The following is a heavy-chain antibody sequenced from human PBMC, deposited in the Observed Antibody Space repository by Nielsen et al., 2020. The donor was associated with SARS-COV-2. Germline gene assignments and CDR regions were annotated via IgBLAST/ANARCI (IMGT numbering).Heavy chain of an antibody. J-gene: IGHJ4*02. V-gene: IGHV5-10-1*01. CDR2: IDPSDSYT. D-gene: IGHD2-2*01. CDR3: ARRGYCSSTSCYEYFDY. Sequence: GESLKISCKGSGYSFTSYWISWVRQMPGKGLEWMGRIDPSDSYTNYSPSFQGHVTISADKSISTAYLQWSSLKASDTAMYYCARRGYCSSTSCYEYFDYWGQGTLVTVSS. CDR1: GYSFTSYW.